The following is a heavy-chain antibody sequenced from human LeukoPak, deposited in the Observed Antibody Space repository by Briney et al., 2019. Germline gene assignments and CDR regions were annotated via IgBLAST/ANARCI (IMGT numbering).Heavy chain of an antibody. V-gene: IGHV1-18*01. D-gene: IGHD2-15*01. J-gene: IGHJ4*02. CDR2: ISAYNGNT. CDR3: ARDKGVVVAATPGFHGY. CDR1: GYTFTSYG. Sequence: ASEKVSCKASGYTFTSYGISWVRQAPGQGLEWMGWISAYNGNTNYAQKLQGRVTMSTDTSTSTAYMELRSLRSDDTAVYYCARDKGVVVAATPGFHGYWGQGTLVTVSS.